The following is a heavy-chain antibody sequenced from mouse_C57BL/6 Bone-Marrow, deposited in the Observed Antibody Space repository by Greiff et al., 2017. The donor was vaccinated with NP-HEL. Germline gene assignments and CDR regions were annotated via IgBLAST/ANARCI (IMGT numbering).Heavy chain of an antibody. V-gene: IGHV1-26*01. J-gene: IGHJ4*01. Sequence: EVQLQQSGPELVKPGASVKISCKASGYTFTDYYMNWVKQSHGKGLEWIGDINPNNGGTSYNQKFKGKATLTVDKSSSTAYMELRSLTSEDSAVYYWARNGDYLYYYAMDYGGQGTSVTVSS. CDR1: GYTFTDYY. CDR3: ARNGDYLYYYAMDY. CDR2: INPNNGGT. D-gene: IGHD2-13*01.